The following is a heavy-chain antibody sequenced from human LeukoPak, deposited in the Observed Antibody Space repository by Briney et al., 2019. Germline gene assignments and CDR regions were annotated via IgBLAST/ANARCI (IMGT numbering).Heavy chain of an antibody. V-gene: IGHV4-59*01. D-gene: IGHD2-2*01. J-gene: IGHJ5*02. CDR2: IYYSGST. Sequence: PSETLSLTCTVSGVSISSYYWSWIRQPPGKGLEWIGYIYYSGSTNYNPSLKSRVTISVDTSKNQFSLKLSSVTAADTAVYYCAKDLDFKDIVVVPGYEGFDPWGQGTLVTVSS. CDR1: GVSISSYY. CDR3: AKDLDFKDIVVVPGYEGFDP.